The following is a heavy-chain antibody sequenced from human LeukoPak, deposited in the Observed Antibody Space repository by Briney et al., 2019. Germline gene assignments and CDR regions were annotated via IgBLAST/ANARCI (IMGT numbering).Heavy chain of an antibody. CDR2: IYYNGST. CDR1: GGSISYYY. V-gene: IGHV4-59*01. J-gene: IGHJ4*02. Sequence: PSETLSLTCTVSGGSISYYYWSWIRQSPGKGLEWLGYIYYNGSTNYNPSLKSRVTMSVDMSKNQFSLKLSSVTAADTAIYYCARKGGHFDYWGQGTLVTVSS. CDR3: ARKGGHFDY. D-gene: IGHD2-15*01.